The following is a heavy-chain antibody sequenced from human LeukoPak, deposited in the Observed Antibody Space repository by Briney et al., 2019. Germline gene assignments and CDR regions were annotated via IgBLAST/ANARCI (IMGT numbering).Heavy chain of an antibody. J-gene: IGHJ3*02. Sequence: PGRSLRLSCAASGFTFSNYAMHWVRQAPGKGLGWVAVISYDGTNKYYADSVKGRFTISRDNSKNTMYLQMNSLRAEDTAVYYCARAPMSYDSSGFGGAFDIWGQGTMVTVSS. CDR2: ISYDGTNK. CDR1: GFTFSNYA. D-gene: IGHD3-22*01. CDR3: ARAPMSYDSSGFGGAFDI. V-gene: IGHV3-30-3*01.